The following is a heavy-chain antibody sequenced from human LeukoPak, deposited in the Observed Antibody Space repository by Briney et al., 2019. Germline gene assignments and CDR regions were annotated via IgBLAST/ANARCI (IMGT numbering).Heavy chain of an antibody. CDR2: ISYDGSNK. D-gene: IGHD3-3*01. CDR1: GFTFSSYA. J-gene: IGHJ6*02. Sequence: GGSLRLSCAASGFTFSSYAMHWVRQAPGKGLEWVAVISYDGSNKYYADSVKGRFTISRDNSKNTLYLQMNSLRAEDTAVYYCAGERFLEWSYGMDVWGQGTTVTVPS. V-gene: IGHV3-30-3*01. CDR3: AGERFLEWSYGMDV.